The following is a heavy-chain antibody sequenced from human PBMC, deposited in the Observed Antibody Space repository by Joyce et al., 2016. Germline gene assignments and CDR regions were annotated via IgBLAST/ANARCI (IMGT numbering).Heavy chain of an antibody. D-gene: IGHD3-10*01. CDR2: IDPSDSYT. V-gene: IGHV5-10-1*03. CDR3: TRTFYYGSGDY. Sequence: EVQLVQSGAEVKKPGESLRISCKGSGYSFTRYWISWVRQMHGKGLEWMGRIDPSDSYTNDSPSFQGHVTISADKSIGSVYLQWSSLKASDTAMYYCTRTFYYGSGDYWGQGTLVTVSS. CDR1: GYSFTRYW. J-gene: IGHJ4*02.